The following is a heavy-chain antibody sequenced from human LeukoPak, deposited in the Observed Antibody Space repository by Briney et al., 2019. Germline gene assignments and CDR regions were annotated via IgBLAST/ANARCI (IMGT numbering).Heavy chain of an antibody. V-gene: IGHV2-5*01. J-gene: IGHJ4*02. CDR3: AHSSRYCSGGSCYSFDY. CDR1: GFSLSTSGVG. CDR2: VYWNDDK. Sequence: SGPTLVNPTQTLTLTCTFSGFSLSTSGVGVGWIRQPPGKALEWLALVYWNDDKRYSPSLKSRLTIPNDTSKNQVVLTMTNMDPVDTATYYCAHSSRYCSGGSCYSFDYWGQGTLVTVSS. D-gene: IGHD2-15*01.